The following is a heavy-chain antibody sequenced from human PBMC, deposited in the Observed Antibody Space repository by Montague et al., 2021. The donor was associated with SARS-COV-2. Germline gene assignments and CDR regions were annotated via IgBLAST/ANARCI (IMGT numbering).Heavy chain of an antibody. Sequence: SETLSLTCAVHGGSFSTYSWNWIRQPPGKGLEWIGEIYHGGSTNYNPSLKSRVTISADTSKNQFSLKLNSVAAADTAVYYCARLGDGVVPSPILGVGPYYSYYYMDVWGKGTTVTVSS. CDR2: IYHGGST. CDR3: ARLGDGVVPSPILGVGPYYSYYYMDV. CDR1: GGSFSTYS. V-gene: IGHV4-34*01. J-gene: IGHJ6*03. D-gene: IGHD3-10*01.